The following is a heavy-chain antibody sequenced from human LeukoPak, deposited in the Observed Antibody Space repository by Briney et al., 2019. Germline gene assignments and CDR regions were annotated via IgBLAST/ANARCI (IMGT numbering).Heavy chain of an antibody. CDR2: INHSGST. CDR1: GGSFSGYY. CDR3: ARGGHDYGDYHLDY. V-gene: IGHV4-34*01. J-gene: IGHJ4*02. D-gene: IGHD4-17*01. Sequence: SETLSLICAVYGGSFSGYYWSWIRQPPGKGLEWIGEINHSGSTNYNPSLKSRVTISVDTSKNQFSLKLSSVTAADTAVYYCARGGHDYGDYHLDYWGQGTLVTVSS.